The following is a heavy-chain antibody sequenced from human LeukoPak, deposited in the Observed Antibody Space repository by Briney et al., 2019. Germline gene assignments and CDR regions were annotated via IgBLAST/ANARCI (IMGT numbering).Heavy chain of an antibody. Sequence: SETLSLTCTVSGGSISSSSYYWGWIRQPPGKGLEWIGSIYYSGSTYYNPSLKSRVTISVDTSKNQFSLKLSSVTAADTAVYYCARVRAAFDYWGQGTLVTVSS. CDR2: IYYSGST. V-gene: IGHV4-39*01. D-gene: IGHD6-13*01. CDR1: GGSISSSSYY. CDR3: ARVRAAFDY. J-gene: IGHJ4*02.